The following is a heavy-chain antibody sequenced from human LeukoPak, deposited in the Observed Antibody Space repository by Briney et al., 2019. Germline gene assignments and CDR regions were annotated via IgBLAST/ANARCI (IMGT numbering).Heavy chain of an antibody. CDR2: IYYSGRT. CDR3: ARVPITMTSSFDY. J-gene: IGHJ4*02. Sequence: SETLSLTCTVSGGSISDYYWNWMRQPPGKGLEWIGYIYYSGRTNYNPSLKSRVTISVDTSKNQFSLKLSSVTAADTAVYYCARVPITMTSSFDYWGQGTLVTVSS. V-gene: IGHV4-59*12. CDR1: GGSISDYY. D-gene: IGHD3-22*01.